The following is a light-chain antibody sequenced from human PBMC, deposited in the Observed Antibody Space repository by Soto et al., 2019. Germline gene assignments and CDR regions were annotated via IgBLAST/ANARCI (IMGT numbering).Light chain of an antibody. J-gene: IGLJ2*01. CDR2: DVS. CDR3: SSYTSSSTLDVV. V-gene: IGLV2-14*01. CDR1: SSDVGGYNY. Sequence: QSALTQPASVSGSPGQSITISCTGTSSDVGGYNYVSWYQQHPGKAPKLTIYDVSSRPSGISNRFSGSKSGNTASLTISGLQAEYEADYYCSSYTSSSTLDVVFGGGTKLTVL.